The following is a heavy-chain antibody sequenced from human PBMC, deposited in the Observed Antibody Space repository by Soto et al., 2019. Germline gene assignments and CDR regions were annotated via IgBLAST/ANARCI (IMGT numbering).Heavy chain of an antibody. CDR3: ARDYYDSSGYYGPSDY. CDR2: IIPIFGTA. V-gene: IGHV1-69*13. CDR1: GGTFSSYA. D-gene: IGHD3-22*01. J-gene: IGHJ4*02. Sequence: ASVKVSCKASGGTFSSYAISWVRQAPGQGLEWMGGIIPIFGTANYAQKFQGRVTITADESTSTAYMELSSLRSEDTAVYYCARDYYDSSGYYGPSDYWGQGTLLTVFS.